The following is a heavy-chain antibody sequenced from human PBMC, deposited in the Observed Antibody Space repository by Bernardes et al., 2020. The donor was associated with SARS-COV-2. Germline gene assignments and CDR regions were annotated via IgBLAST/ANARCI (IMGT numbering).Heavy chain of an antibody. J-gene: IGHJ4*02. CDR3: ARWGEGADY. D-gene: IGHD3-16*01. Sequence: GGSLRLSCAASGFTFSSYAMHWVRQAPGKGLEYVSAISSNGGSTYYANSVKGRFTISRDNSKNTLYLQMGSLRAEDMAVYYCARWGEGADYWGQGTLVTVSS. CDR1: GFTFSSYA. V-gene: IGHV3-64*01. CDR2: ISSNGGST.